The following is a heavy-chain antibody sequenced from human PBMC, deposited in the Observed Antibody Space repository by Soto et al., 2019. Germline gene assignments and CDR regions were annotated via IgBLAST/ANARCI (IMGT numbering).Heavy chain of an antibody. V-gene: IGHV3-33*01. J-gene: IGHJ4*02. D-gene: IGHD6-19*01. CDR1: GFTFSSYG. CDR3: ARDPRAVADFYYFDY. Sequence: GGSLRLSCAASGFTFSSYGMHWVRQAPGKGLEWVAVIWYDGSNKYYADSVKGRFTISRDNSKNTLYLQMNSLRAEDTAVYYCARDPRAVADFYYFDYWGQGTLVTVSS. CDR2: IWYDGSNK.